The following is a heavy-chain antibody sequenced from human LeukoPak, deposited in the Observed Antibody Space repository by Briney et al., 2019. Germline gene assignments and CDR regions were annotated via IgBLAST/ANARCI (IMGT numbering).Heavy chain of an antibody. CDR2: INHSGST. CDR3: AREQALWFGGSDAFDI. J-gene: IGHJ3*02. D-gene: IGHD3-10*01. Sequence: GSLRLSCAASGITFSKVWMSWVRQPPGKGLEWIGEINHSGSTNYNPSLKSRVTISVDTSKNQFSLKLSSVTAADTAVYYCAREQALWFGGSDAFDIWGQGTMVTVSS. V-gene: IGHV4-34*01. CDR1: GITFSKVW.